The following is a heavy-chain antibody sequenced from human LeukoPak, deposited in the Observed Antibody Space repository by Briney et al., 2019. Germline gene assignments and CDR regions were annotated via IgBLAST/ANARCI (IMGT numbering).Heavy chain of an antibody. D-gene: IGHD5-18*01. CDR3: AKDSSGYSYGSTSWFDP. CDR1: GFTFGDYA. Sequence: GGSLRLSCTASGFTFGDYAMSWVRQAPGKGLEWVSAISGSGGSTYYADSVKGRFTISRDNSKNTLYLQMNSLRAEDTAVYYCAKDSSGYSYGSTSWFDPWGQGTLVTVSS. J-gene: IGHJ5*02. CDR2: ISGSGGST. V-gene: IGHV3-23*01.